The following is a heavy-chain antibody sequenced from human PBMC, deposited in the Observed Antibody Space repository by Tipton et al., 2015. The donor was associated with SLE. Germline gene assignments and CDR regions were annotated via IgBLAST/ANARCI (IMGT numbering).Heavy chain of an antibody. CDR3: ARENNWFDP. Sequence: LRLSCAASGFTFSSYSMNWVRQPPGKGLEWIGYIYYSGSTYYNPSLKSRVTISVDTSKNQFSLKLSSVTAADTAVYYCARENNWFDPWGQGTLVTASS. V-gene: IGHV4-59*12. CDR2: IYYSGST. J-gene: IGHJ5*02. CDR1: GFTFSSYS.